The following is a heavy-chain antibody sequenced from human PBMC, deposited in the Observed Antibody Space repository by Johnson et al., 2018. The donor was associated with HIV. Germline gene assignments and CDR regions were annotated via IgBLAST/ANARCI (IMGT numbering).Heavy chain of an antibody. CDR3: ARDIFYTDTAFDI. V-gene: IGHV3-15*05. J-gene: IGHJ3*02. Sequence: VLLVESGGGVVQPGRSLRLSCAASGFTFSSYAMHWVRQAPGKGLEWVGRIKSKTDGGTADYAAPVKGRFTISRDDSKNTLSLQMNSLRVEDTALYYCARDIFYTDTAFDIWGQGTMVTVSS. CDR1: GFTFSSYA. CDR2: IKSKTDGGTA.